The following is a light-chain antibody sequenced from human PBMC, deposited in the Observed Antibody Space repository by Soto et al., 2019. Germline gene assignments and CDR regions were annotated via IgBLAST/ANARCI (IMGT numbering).Light chain of an antibody. CDR2: DAS. Sequence: GDRVTITCRASQAISSALAWYQQKPGKPPKLLIYDASTLQSGVPSRFSGTASGTDFTLTINSLQPEDFATYYCQQFNNWPVTFGPGTKVD. CDR1: QAISSA. J-gene: IGKJ3*01. CDR3: QQFNNWPVT. V-gene: IGKV1D-13*01.